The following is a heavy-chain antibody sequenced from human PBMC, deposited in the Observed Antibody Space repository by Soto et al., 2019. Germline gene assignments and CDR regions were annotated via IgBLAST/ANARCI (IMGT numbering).Heavy chain of an antibody. D-gene: IGHD2-2*01. J-gene: IGHJ6*02. Sequence: QVQLVQSGAEVKKPGSSVKVSCKASGGTFSSYAISWVRQASGQGLEWMGGMIPISGTANYAKKFQGRVTITADESTSTAYMELSSLRSEDTAVYYCARSQGSSTSLEIYYYYYYGMDVWGQGTTVTVSS. CDR3: ARSQGSSTSLEIYYYYYYGMDV. V-gene: IGHV1-69*01. CDR2: MIPISGTA. CDR1: GGTFSSYA.